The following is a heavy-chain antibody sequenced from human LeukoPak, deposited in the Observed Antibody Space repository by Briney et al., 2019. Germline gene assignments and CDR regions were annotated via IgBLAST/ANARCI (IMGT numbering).Heavy chain of an antibody. Sequence: GGSLRLSCAASGFTFSSYGMHWVRQAPGKGLEWVAVISYDASNKYYADSVKGRFTISRDNSKNTLYLQMNSLRAEDTAVYYCAKDLRDSSGYYPDYFDYWGQGTLVTVSS. CDR3: AKDLRDSSGYYPDYFDY. CDR2: ISYDASNK. J-gene: IGHJ4*02. V-gene: IGHV3-30*18. D-gene: IGHD3-22*01. CDR1: GFTFSSYG.